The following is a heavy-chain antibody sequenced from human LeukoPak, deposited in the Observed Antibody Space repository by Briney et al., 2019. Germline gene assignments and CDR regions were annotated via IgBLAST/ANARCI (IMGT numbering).Heavy chain of an antibody. CDR2: ISRNGAGT. V-gene: IGHV3-23*01. CDR1: GFTVSTNH. J-gene: IGHJ4*02. CDR3: AKGDGLDGKFDY. D-gene: IGHD3/OR15-3a*01. Sequence: GGSLRLSCAVSGFTVSTNHMSWVRQAPGKGLEWVSAISRNGAGTYYADSVKGRFAISRDDSKNTLYLEMDSLRADDTAVYYCAKGDGLDGKFDYWGQGTLVTVSS.